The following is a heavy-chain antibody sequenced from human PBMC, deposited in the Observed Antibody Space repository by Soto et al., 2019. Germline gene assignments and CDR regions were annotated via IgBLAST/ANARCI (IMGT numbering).Heavy chain of an antibody. D-gene: IGHD6-6*01. J-gene: IGHJ4*02. Sequence: QVQLVESGGGVVQPGRSLRLSCATSGFAFSNYGMHWVRQAPGRVLEWVALIWYDGSNKYYADSVKGRFTISRDNSKNTLYRQVNSLRAEDTAVYYCAGSPPGVAGRYYFDYWGQGTLVTVSS. CDR2: IWYDGSNK. V-gene: IGHV3-33*01. CDR1: GFAFSNYG. CDR3: AGSPPGVAGRYYFDY.